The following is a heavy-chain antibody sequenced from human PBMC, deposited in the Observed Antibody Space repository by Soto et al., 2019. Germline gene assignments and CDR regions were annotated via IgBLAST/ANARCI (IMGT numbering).Heavy chain of an antibody. D-gene: IGHD3-10*01. Sequence: PGGSLRLSCAASGFTFSGYWMSWVRQAPGKGLEWVANIKQDGSEKYYVDSVKGRFTISRDNAKNSLYLQMNSLRAEDTAVYYCARASGPLYYYYYYGMDVWGQGTTVTVSS. CDR3: ARASGPLYYYYYYGMDV. CDR2: IKQDGSEK. V-gene: IGHV3-7*01. CDR1: GFTFSGYW. J-gene: IGHJ6*02.